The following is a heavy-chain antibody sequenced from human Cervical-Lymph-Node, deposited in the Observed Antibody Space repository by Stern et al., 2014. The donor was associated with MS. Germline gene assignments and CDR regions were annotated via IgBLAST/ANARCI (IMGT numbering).Heavy chain of an antibody. D-gene: IGHD2-15*01. CDR3: ARGYPFFDN. V-gene: IGHV1-2*04. Sequence: QMQLVESGAEVKKPGASVKVSCTASGYTFTGFFLHWVRQAPGQGLAWVGWINPNTGVTKSAQKFQGWVTLTRDTSINTVYMELNRLKSDDTAVFYCARGYPFFDNWGQGTLVTVSS. CDR2: INPNTGVT. J-gene: IGHJ4*02. CDR1: GYTFTGFF.